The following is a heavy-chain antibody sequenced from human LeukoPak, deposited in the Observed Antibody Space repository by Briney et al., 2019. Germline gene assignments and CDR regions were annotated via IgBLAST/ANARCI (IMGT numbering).Heavy chain of an antibody. D-gene: IGHD3-22*01. V-gene: IGHV3-74*01. CDR3: ARAGASSGYYGDAFDI. CDR1: GFTFSSYW. CDR2: INSDGSST. J-gene: IGHJ3*02. Sequence: GGSLRLSCAASGFTFSSYWMYWVRQAPGKGLVWVSRINSDGSSTSYADSVKGRFTISRDNAKNTLYLQMNSLRAEDTAVYYCARAGASSGYYGDAFDIWGQGTMVTVSS.